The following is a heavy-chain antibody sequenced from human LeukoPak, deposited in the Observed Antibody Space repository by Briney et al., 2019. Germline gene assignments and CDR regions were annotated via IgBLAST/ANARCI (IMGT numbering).Heavy chain of an antibody. J-gene: IGHJ6*03. CDR2: IYTSGST. V-gene: IGHV4-4*07. CDR1: GGSISSYY. D-gene: IGHD3-22*01. Sequence: SETLSLTCTVSGGSISSYYWSWIRQPAGKGLEWIGRIYTSGSTNYNPSLKSRVTMSVDTSKNQFSLKLSSVTAADTAVYYCARSIVVGITNYYYYYMDVWGKGTTVTVSS. CDR3: ARSIVVGITNYYYYYMDV.